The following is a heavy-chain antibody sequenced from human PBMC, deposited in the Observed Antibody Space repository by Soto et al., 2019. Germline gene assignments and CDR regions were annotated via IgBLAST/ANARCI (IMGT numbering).Heavy chain of an antibody. J-gene: IGHJ6*02. CDR3: AKDLAARKYYYYYYGMDV. D-gene: IGHD6-6*01. CDR2: ISYDGSNK. Sequence: GGSLRLSCAASGFTFSSYGIHWVRRAPGKGLEWVAVISYDGSNKYYADSVKGRFTISRDNSKNTLYLQMNSLRAEDTAVYYCAKDLAARKYYYYYYGMDVWGQGTTVTVSS. CDR1: GFTFSSYG. V-gene: IGHV3-30*18.